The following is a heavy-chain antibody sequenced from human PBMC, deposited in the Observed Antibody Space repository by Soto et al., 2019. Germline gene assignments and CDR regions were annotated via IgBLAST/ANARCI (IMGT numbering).Heavy chain of an antibody. CDR2: ISNSGGT. CDR1: GDSITSYY. J-gene: IGHJ4*02. D-gene: IGHD6-13*01. CDR3: TRGGSGYSSTRAPY. Sequence: QVQLQESGPGLVKPSETLSLTCSVSGDSITSYYWSWIRQPPGKGLEWLGYISNSGGTKYNPSLRSRVTLSIDTSRNQFSLRMISVSAADTAVYYCTRGGSGYSSTRAPYWGEGTLVIVSS. V-gene: IGHV4-59*01.